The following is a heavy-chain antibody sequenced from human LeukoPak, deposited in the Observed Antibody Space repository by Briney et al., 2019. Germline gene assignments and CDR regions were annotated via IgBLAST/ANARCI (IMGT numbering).Heavy chain of an antibody. CDR3: ARDDVGYCSGGSCPAWFDP. V-gene: IGHV1-18*01. CDR1: GYTFTSYG. CDR2: ISAYNGNT. J-gene: IGHJ5*02. D-gene: IGHD2-15*01. Sequence: ASVKVSCKASGYTFTSYGISWVRQAPGQGLEWMGWISAYNGNTNYAQKLQGRVTMTTDTSTSTAYMELGSLRSDDTAAYYCARDDVGYCSGGSCPAWFDPWGQGTLVTVSS.